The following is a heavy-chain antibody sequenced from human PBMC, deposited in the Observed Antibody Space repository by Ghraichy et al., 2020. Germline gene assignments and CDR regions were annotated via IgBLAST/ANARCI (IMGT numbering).Heavy chain of an antibody. V-gene: IGHV4-59*01. CDR2: IYYSGST. CDR1: GGSISSYY. D-gene: IGHD2-2*01. J-gene: IGHJ6*02. CDR3: ARDVVPSATKYGLDV. Sequence: TLSLTCTVSGGSISSYYWNWIRQPPGKGLEWIGYIYYSGSTNYNSSLKSRVTISVDPSKNQFSLKLSSVTTADTAVYYCARDVVPSATKYGLDVWGQGTTVTVSS.